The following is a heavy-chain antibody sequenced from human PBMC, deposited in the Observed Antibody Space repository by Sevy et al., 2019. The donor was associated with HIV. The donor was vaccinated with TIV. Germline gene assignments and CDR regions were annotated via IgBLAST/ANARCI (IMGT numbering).Heavy chain of an antibody. Sequence: GGSLRLSCAASGFTFSSYAMSWVRQAPGKGLEWVSAISGSGCSTYYADSVKGRFTISRDNSKNTLYLQMNSLRAEDTAVYYCAKDHEDSSGWSINWFDPWGQGTLVTVSS. V-gene: IGHV3-23*01. CDR2: ISGSGCST. J-gene: IGHJ5*02. D-gene: IGHD6-19*01. CDR3: AKDHEDSSGWSINWFDP. CDR1: GFTFSSYA.